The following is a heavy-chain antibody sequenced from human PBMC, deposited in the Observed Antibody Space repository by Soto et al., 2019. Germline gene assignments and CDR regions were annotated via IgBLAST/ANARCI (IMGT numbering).Heavy chain of an antibody. Sequence: ASVKVSCKASGYTFTSYGISWVRQAPGQGLEWMGWISAYNGNTNYAQKLQGRVTMTTDTSTSTAYMELRNLRSDDTAVYYCATTTRILDDAFDIWGQGTMVTVSS. V-gene: IGHV1-18*01. CDR1: GYTFTSYG. CDR3: ATTTRILDDAFDI. D-gene: IGHD1-1*01. CDR2: ISAYNGNT. J-gene: IGHJ3*02.